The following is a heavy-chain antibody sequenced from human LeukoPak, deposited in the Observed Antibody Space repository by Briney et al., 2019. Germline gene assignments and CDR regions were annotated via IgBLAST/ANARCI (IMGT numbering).Heavy chain of an antibody. CDR1: GYTFTSYY. V-gene: IGHV1-46*01. CDR3: ARASPERSVYYGSGSYYPLDY. J-gene: IGHJ4*02. D-gene: IGHD3-10*01. CDR2: INPSGGST. Sequence: GASVKVSCKASGYTFTSYYMHWARQAPGQGLEWMGIINPSGGSTSYAQKFQGRVTMTRDTSTSTVYMELSSLRSEDTAVYYCARASPERSVYYGSGSYYPLDYWGQGTLVTVSS.